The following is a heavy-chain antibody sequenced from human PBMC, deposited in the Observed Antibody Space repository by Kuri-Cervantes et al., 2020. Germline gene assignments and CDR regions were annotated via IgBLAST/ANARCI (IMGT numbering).Heavy chain of an antibody. CDR1: GFTFSSYG. V-gene: IGHV3-33*01. CDR2: IWYDGSNK. J-gene: IGHJ4*02. CDR3: ARGIAVAGFDY. D-gene: IGHD6-19*01. Sequence: WGSLRLSCAASGFTFSSYGMHWVRQAPGKGLEWVAVIWYDGSNKYYADSVKGRFTISRDNSKNTLYLQMNSLRAEDTAVYYCARGIAVAGFDYWGQGTLVTVSS.